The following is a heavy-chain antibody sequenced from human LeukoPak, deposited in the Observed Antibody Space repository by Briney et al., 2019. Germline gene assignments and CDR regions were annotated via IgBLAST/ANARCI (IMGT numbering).Heavy chain of an antibody. CDR3: ASVAAAMGKSYYFDY. Sequence: SETLSLTCAVYGGSFSNSYWYWIRQPPGKGLERIGEINHSGSTNYNPSLKSRVTISVDTSKSQFALKLSSVTAADTAVYYCASVAAAMGKSYYFDYWGQGTLVTVSS. J-gene: IGHJ4*02. CDR2: INHSGST. D-gene: IGHD5-18*01. V-gene: IGHV4-34*01. CDR1: GGSFSNSY.